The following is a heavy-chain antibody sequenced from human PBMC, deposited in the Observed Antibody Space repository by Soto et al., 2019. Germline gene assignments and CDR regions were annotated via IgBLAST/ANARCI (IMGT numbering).Heavy chain of an antibody. V-gene: IGHV1-18*01. CDR3: ARGSRFGERYNWFDP. D-gene: IGHD2-21*01. CDR2: ISGNTGKA. Sequence: ASVKVSCKASGYTFINYGVSWVRQAPGQGLEWMGWISGNTGKANYAQNLQGRVTITTDKSTNTAYMELSSLRSEDTAVYYCARGSRFGERYNWFDPWSQGTLVTVSS. CDR1: GYTFINYG. J-gene: IGHJ5*02.